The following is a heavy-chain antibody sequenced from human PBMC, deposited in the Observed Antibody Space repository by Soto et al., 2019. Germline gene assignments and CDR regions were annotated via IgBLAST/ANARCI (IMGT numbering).Heavy chain of an antibody. V-gene: IGHV3-23*01. CDR2: ISGSGGST. J-gene: IGHJ6*02. CDR1: GFTFSSYA. CDR3: ARDSGYDFWSGQYYYYYGMDV. Sequence: PGGSLRLSCAASGFTFSSYAMSWVRQAPGKGLEWVSAISGSGGSTYYADSVKGRFTISRDNSKNTLYLQMNSLRAEDTAVYYCARDSGYDFWSGQYYYYYGMDVWGQGTTVTVSS. D-gene: IGHD3-3*01.